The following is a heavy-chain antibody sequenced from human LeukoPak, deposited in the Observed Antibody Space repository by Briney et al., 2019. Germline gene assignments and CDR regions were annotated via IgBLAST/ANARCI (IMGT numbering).Heavy chain of an antibody. J-gene: IGHJ3*02. D-gene: IGHD5-18*01. CDR1: GNTLTDLS. Sequence: ASVKVSCKVSGNTLTDLSIHWVRQAPEKGLDWMGGFDPEDAEVIYAEKFQDRVTMTEDPSTDTAYLELSSLRSEDTAVYYCATADLAMVTRAANAFDIWGQGTMVTVSS. CDR3: ATADLAMVTRAANAFDI. V-gene: IGHV1-24*01. CDR2: FDPEDAEV.